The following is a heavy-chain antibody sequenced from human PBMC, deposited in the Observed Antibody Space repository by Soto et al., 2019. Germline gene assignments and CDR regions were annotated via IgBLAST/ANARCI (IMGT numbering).Heavy chain of an antibody. CDR1: GGTFSSYA. D-gene: IGHD2-2*01. J-gene: IGHJ4*02. V-gene: IGHV1-69*13. CDR3: ARALVPAGKIDY. CDR2: IIPIFGTA. Sequence: GASVKVSCKASGGTFSSYAISWVRQAPGQGLEWMGGIIPIFGTANYAQKFQGRVTITADESTSTAYMELSSLRSEDTAVYYCARALVPAGKIDYWGQGTLVTVSS.